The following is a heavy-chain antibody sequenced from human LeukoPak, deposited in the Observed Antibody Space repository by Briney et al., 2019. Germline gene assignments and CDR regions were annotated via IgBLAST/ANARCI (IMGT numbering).Heavy chain of an antibody. V-gene: IGHV4-4*07. D-gene: IGHD1-14*01. J-gene: IGHJ4*02. CDR2: IYSGYT. CDR1: GASISPYY. Sequence: SETLSLTCTVSGASISPYYWSWIRQPAGKGLEWIGRIYSGYTNYNPSLESRVTMSLDTSKNEFSLKLSSVTAADTALYHCARGNNSPWDYWGQGILVTVSS. CDR3: ARGNNSPWDY.